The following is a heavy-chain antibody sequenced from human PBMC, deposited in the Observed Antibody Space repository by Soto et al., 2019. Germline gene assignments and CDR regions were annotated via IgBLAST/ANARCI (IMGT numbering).Heavy chain of an antibody. D-gene: IGHD2-15*01. CDR1: GGSFSGYY. CDR3: ARVGSGDYYYYGMDV. Sequence: SETLSLTCAVYGGSFSGYYWSWIRQPPGKGLEWIVEINHSGSTNYNPSLKSRVTISVDTSKNQFSLKLSSVTAADTAVYYCARVGSGDYYYYGMDVVCQGTTVTVYS. V-gene: IGHV4-34*01. CDR2: INHSGST. J-gene: IGHJ6*02.